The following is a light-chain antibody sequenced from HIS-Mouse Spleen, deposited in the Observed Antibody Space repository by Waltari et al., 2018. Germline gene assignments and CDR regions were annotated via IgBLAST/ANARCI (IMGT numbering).Light chain of an antibody. J-gene: IGKJ1*01. Sequence: DIVMTQSPDSLAVSLGERATINCKSSQSVLYSSNNKNYLAWYQQKPGQPPKLLIYWASPRESGVPDRFSGSGSGTEFTLTISSLQAEDVAVYYCQQYYSTPWTFGQGTKVEIK. CDR3: QQYYSTPWT. CDR1: QSVLYSSNNKNY. CDR2: WAS. V-gene: IGKV4-1*01.